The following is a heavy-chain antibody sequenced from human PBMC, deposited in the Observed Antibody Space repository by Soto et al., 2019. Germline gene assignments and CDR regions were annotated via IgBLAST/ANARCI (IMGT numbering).Heavy chain of an antibody. CDR2: IYHSGST. CDR3: ARDNDILTGYYGDNWFDS. J-gene: IGHJ5*01. CDR1: GGSISSSNW. D-gene: IGHD3-9*01. V-gene: IGHV4-4*02. Sequence: SETLSLTCAVSGGSISSSNWWSWVRQPPGKGLEWIGEIYHSGSTNYNPSLKSRVTISVDKSKNQFSLKLSSVTAADTAVYYCARDNDILTGYYGDNWFDSWGQGTLVTVSS.